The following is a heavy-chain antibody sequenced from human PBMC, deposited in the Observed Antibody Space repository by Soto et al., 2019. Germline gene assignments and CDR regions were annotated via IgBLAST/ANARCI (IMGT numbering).Heavy chain of an antibody. CDR2: IKNKANSYTT. Sequence: VQLVESGGGLVQPGGSLRLSCAASGFIFSDHYMDWVRQAPGKGLEWVGRIKNKANSYTTEYAASVKGRFTISRDDSKNSLYLQMNSLKTEDTAVYYCTRISLVGATGWRYFDYWGQGTLLTVSS. J-gene: IGHJ4*02. D-gene: IGHD1-26*01. V-gene: IGHV3-72*01. CDR1: GFIFSDHY. CDR3: TRISLVGATGWRYFDY.